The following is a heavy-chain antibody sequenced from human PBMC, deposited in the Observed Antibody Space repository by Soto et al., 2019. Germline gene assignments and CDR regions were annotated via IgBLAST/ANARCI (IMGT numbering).Heavy chain of an antibody. CDR2: INPSGGST. CDR3: ARDRTEWELLAPFDY. CDR1: GYTFTSYY. Sequence: ASVKVSCKASGYTFTSYYMHWVRQAPGQGLEWMGIINPSGGSTSYAQKFQGRVTMTRDTSTSTVYMSLSSLRSEDTAVYYCARDRTEWELLAPFDYWGQGTLVTVSS. J-gene: IGHJ4*02. V-gene: IGHV1-46*01. D-gene: IGHD1-26*01.